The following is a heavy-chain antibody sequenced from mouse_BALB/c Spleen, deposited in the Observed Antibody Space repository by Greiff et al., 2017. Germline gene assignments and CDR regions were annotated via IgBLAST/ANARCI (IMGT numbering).Heavy chain of an antibody. CDR2: IWWNDNK. Sequence: KESGPGILQPSQTLGLTCSFSGFSLSTYGIGVGWIRQPSGKGLEWLAHIWWNDNKYYNTALKSRLTISKDTSNNQVFLKIASVDTADTATYYCARIAGPYYAMDYWGQGTSVTVSS. V-gene: IGHV8-11*01. J-gene: IGHJ4*01. CDR3: ARIAGPYYAMDY. CDR1: GFSLSTYGIG.